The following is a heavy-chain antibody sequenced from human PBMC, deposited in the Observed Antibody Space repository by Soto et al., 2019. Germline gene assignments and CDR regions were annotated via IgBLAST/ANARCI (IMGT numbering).Heavy chain of an antibody. CDR1: GGSISGYF. Sequence: SETLSLTCTVSGGSISGYFWSWIRQSTGKEPEWIGYISYRGITNYNPSLESRVSISLVTSKNQFSLKLDAVTAADTAVYYCARMERSKEGLSVYYFDFWGQGTLVTVS. V-gene: IGHV4-59*03. CDR3: ARMERSKEGLSVYYFDF. CDR2: ISYRGIT. D-gene: IGHD1-1*01. J-gene: IGHJ4*02.